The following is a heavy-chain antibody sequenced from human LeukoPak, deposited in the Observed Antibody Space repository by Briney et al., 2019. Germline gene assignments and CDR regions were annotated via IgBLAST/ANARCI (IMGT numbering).Heavy chain of an antibody. Sequence: PGGALRLSCAASGFTLSSDSVNWVRQAPGKGLEWVSAIRSSSDYIFYADSVQGRFTISRDNAVNSLFLQMNSLRAEDTAVYYCASRYCTSTNCYAFDIWGQGTMVTVSS. CDR3: ASRYCTSTNCYAFDI. CDR1: GFTLSSDS. V-gene: IGHV3-21*01. J-gene: IGHJ3*02. CDR2: IRSSSDYI. D-gene: IGHD2-2*01.